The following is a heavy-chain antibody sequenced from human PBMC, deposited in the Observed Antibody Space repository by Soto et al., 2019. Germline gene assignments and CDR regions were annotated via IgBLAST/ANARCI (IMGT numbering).Heavy chain of an antibody. J-gene: IGHJ4*02. D-gene: IGHD3-22*01. CDR3: AKGMYYYDSSGYRLFDY. CDR1: GFTFRNYA. V-gene: IGHV3-23*01. CDR2: ISVSGGST. Sequence: GGSLRLSCAASGFTFRNYAMSWGRQAPGKGLEWVSGISVSGGSTYYADSVKGRFTVSRDNSKNTVFLQMNSLRAEDTSVYFCAKGMYYYDSSGYRLFDYWGQGTLVTVSS.